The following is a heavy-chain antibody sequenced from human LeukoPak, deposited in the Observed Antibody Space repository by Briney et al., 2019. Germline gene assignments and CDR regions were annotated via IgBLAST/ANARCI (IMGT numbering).Heavy chain of an antibody. Sequence: SETLSLTCTVSGGSISSSSYYWGWIRQPPGKGLEWIGRIYYSGSTYYNPSLKSRVTISVDTSKNQFSLKLSSVTAADTAVYYCASQPYSGSALYYYYGMDVWGQGTTVTVSS. CDR1: GGSISSSSYY. CDR3: ASQPYSGSALYYYYGMDV. V-gene: IGHV4-39*01. D-gene: IGHD2-15*01. J-gene: IGHJ6*02. CDR2: IYYSGST.